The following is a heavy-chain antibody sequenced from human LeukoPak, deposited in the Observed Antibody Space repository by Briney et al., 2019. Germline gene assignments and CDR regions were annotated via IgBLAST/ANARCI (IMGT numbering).Heavy chain of an antibody. V-gene: IGHV3-23*01. J-gene: IGHJ6*03. CDR1: GFTFSSYG. CDR3: AKDPRHIVVVPAAIDYDYYYMDV. D-gene: IGHD2-2*01. Sequence: TGEPLRLSCGASGFTFSSYGMSWVRQAPGKGLEWVSAISGSGDITYYADSVKGRFTISRDNSKNSLFLQMNSLRAEDTAVYYCAKDPRHIVVVPAAIDYDYYYMDVWGKGTTVTVSS. CDR2: ISGSGDIT.